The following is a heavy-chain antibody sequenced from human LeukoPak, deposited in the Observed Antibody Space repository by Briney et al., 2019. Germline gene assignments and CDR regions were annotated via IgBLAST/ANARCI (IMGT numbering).Heavy chain of an antibody. D-gene: IGHD6-19*01. J-gene: IGHJ4*02. Sequence: EASVKVSRKASGDTFTSYDINWVRQATGQGLEWMGWMNPNSGNTGYAQKFQGRVTMTRNTSISTAYMELSSLRSEDTPVYYCARGGSSGWYVFTDYWGQGTLVTVSS. CDR1: GDTFTSYD. V-gene: IGHV1-8*01. CDR3: ARGGSSGWYVFTDY. CDR2: MNPNSGNT.